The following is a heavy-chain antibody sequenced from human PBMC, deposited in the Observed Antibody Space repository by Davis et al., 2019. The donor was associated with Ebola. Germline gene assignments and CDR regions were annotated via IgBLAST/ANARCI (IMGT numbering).Heavy chain of an antibody. CDR1: GLTVSANY. CDR2: MYVGRI. CDR3: ARGAVESVGYYFDQ. Sequence: PGGSLRLSCEATGLTVSANYMSWVRQAPGQGLEWVSVMYVGRIHYADSVKRRFTISGDNSKNTVYLEMHSLRAEDTAVYYCARGAVESVGYYFDQWGQGELVTVSS. D-gene: IGHD1-26*01. V-gene: IGHV3-53*01. J-gene: IGHJ4*02.